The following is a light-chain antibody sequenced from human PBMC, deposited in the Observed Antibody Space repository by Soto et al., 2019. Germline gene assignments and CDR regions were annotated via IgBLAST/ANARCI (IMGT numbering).Light chain of an antibody. CDR2: WAS. Sequence: DIVMTQSPDSLTVSLGERATINCKSSQSVLYSTNNKNYLSWFQQKPGQPPRLLIYWASTRESGVPDRFSGSGSETEFTLTISSLQAEDVAVYYCQQFFGSPWTFGQGTKVEIK. J-gene: IGKJ1*01. CDR1: QSVLYSTNNKNY. V-gene: IGKV4-1*01. CDR3: QQFFGSPWT.